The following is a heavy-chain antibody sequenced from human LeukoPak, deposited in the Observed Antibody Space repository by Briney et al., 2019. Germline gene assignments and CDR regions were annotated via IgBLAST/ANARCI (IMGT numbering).Heavy chain of an antibody. V-gene: IGHV3-23*01. Sequence: GGSLRLSCAASGFSFRSHGMNWVRQAPGKGLEWVSGISPRGDITYYKDSVRGRFTISRDDFKNTVSLQLNSLRAEDTAMYYCAKGNFLRAYSAFDYWGQGTLVTVSS. CDR2: ISPRGDIT. CDR1: GFSFRSHG. CDR3: AKGNFLRAYSAFDY. J-gene: IGHJ4*02. D-gene: IGHD5-12*01.